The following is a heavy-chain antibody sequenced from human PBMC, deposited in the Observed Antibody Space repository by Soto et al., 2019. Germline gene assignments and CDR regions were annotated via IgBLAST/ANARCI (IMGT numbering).Heavy chain of an antibody. Sequence: QVQLGQSGAEVKKPGASVKVSCKASGYTFTSYGISWVRQAPGQGLEWMGWISAYNGNTNYAQTLQGRVTMTTDTSTSTAYMELRSLRSDDTAVYYCAMTYYYDGSGYYYDYWGQGTMVTVSS. CDR1: GYTFTSYG. CDR3: AMTYYYDGSGYYYDY. CDR2: ISAYNGNT. V-gene: IGHV1-18*04. D-gene: IGHD3-22*01. J-gene: IGHJ4*02.